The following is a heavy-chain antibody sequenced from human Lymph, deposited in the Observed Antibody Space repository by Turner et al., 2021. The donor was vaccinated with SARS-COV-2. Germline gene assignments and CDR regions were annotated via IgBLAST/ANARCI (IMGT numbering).Heavy chain of an antibody. CDR3: ARAYSGSYYYGMDV. CDR2: ISYDGSNK. D-gene: IGHD1-26*01. Sequence: QVQLVESGGGVVQPGRSLILSCAASGFTFRSYAMHWVRQAPGKGLEWVAIISYDGSNKYYADSVKGRFTISRDNSKNTLYLQMNSLRAEDAAVYYCARAYSGSYYYGMDVWGQGTTVTVS. V-gene: IGHV3-30-3*01. J-gene: IGHJ6*02. CDR1: GFTFRSYA.